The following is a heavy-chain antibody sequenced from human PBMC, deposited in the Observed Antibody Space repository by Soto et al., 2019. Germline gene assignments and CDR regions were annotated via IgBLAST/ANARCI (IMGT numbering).Heavy chain of an antibody. CDR1: GFTFSSYG. Sequence: PGGSLRLSCAASGFTFSSYGMHWVRQAPGKGLEWVAVISYDGSNKYYADSVKGRFTISRDNSKNTLYLQMNSLRAEDTAVYYCAKPYSGYDYFFDYWGQGTLVTVSS. D-gene: IGHD5-12*01. V-gene: IGHV3-30*18. CDR3: AKPYSGYDYFFDY. CDR2: ISYDGSNK. J-gene: IGHJ4*02.